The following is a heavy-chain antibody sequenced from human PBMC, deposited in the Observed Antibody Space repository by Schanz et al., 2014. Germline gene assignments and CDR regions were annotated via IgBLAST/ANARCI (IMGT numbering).Heavy chain of an antibody. CDR3: LAPDYGMDV. CDR2: INWSDGGST. J-gene: IGHJ6*02. V-gene: IGHV3-20*04. Sequence: EVQLVESGGGVVRPGGSLRLSCAASGFTFENYALTWVRQVPGKGLEWVSRINWSDGGSTGYADSVRGRFTISRDNAKNSLYLEMNSLRVEDTAVYYCLAPDYGMDVWGQGTTVTVSS. CDR1: GFTFENYA.